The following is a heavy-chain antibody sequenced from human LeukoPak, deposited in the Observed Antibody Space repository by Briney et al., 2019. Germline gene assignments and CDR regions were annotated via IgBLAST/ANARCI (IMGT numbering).Heavy chain of an antibody. V-gene: IGHV4-39*01. J-gene: IGHJ2*01. CDR3: ARRVLRTDWYFDL. CDR2: IYYSGST. Sequence: SETLSLTCTVSGGSISSSSYYWGWIRQPPGKGLEWIGSIYYSGSTYYNPSLKSRVTISVATSKNQFSLKLSSVTAADTAVYYCARRVLRTDWYFDLWGRGTLVTVSS. CDR1: GGSISSSSYY. D-gene: IGHD3/OR15-3a*01.